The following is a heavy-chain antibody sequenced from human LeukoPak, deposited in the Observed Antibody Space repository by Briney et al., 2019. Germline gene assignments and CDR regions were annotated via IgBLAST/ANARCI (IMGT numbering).Heavy chain of an antibody. CDR2: IRYDGNNK. Sequence: GGSLRLSCEVSGFIFSSFGLQWVRQAPGKGLEWVAFIRYDGNNKYFADSVKGRFSISRENSKNNVYLQINSLRPEDMAVYHSAKDPGDYYDSSGNYYAGWFDLWGQGTLVTVSS. J-gene: IGHJ5*02. CDR1: GFIFSSFG. CDR3: AKDPGDYYDSSGNYYAGWFDL. V-gene: IGHV3-30*02. D-gene: IGHD3-22*01.